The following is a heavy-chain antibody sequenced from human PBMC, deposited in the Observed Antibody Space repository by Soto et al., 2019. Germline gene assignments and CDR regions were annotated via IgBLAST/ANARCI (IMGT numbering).Heavy chain of an antibody. D-gene: IGHD2-2*01. CDR2: ISGSGTCT. Sequence: PGGSLRLSCAASGFTFSSDAMSLVRQAPGKGLEWVSAISGSGTCTYYADSVKGRFTISRDNSNTTLYLQMNSLRAEDTAAYYCAKDQQRAPSAAMEYWGQGT. J-gene: IGHJ4*02. V-gene: IGHV3-23*01. CDR3: AKDQQRAPSAAMEY. CDR1: GFTFSSDA.